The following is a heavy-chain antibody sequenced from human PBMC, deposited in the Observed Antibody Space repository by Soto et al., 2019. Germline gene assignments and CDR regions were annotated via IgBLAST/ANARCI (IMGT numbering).Heavy chain of an antibody. CDR3: ARGQRALITYGPFDP. V-gene: IGHV3-23*01. D-gene: IGHD4-17*01. CDR2: FSGTGGYT. J-gene: IGHJ5*02. CDR1: GFTLSSYA. Sequence: GGSLGLSCAASGFTLSSYAMGWVRQAPGKGLEWVSTFSGTGGYTYYADSVKGRFTISRDDSKNTLCLNMNSLRAADTAVYYCARGQRALITYGPFDPWGQGTLVTVSS.